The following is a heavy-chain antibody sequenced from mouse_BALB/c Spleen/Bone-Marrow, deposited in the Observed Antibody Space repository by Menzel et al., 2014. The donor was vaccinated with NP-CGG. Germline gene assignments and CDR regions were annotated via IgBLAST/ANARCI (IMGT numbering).Heavy chain of an antibody. CDR1: GFSFPNYG. CDR2: IWNGGST. Sequence: VQGVESGPGLVQPSQSLSITCTVSGFSFPNYGVHWVRQSPGKGLEWLGVIWNGGSTDYNAAFISRLSISKDDSKSQVFFKMNSLQVNDTAIYYCARNPVGRNYFDYWGQGTTLTVSS. J-gene: IGHJ2*01. D-gene: IGHD4-1*01. V-gene: IGHV2-2*02. CDR3: ARNPVGRNYFDY.